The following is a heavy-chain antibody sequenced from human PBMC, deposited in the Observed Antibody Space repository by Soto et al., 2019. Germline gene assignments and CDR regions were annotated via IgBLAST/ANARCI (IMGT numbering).Heavy chain of an antibody. CDR3: ARSKSSRMYFWTGYYYEYYVDY. CDR1: GGTFSSYA. Sequence: QVQLVQSGAEMKKPGSSVKVSCKTSGGTFSSYAISWVRQAPGQGLEWLGGIIPMFGTANHAQKFQDRVTITADKSTRTVNMDLTSLRSEDTAIYYCARSKSSRMYFWTGYYYEYYVDYWGQGTPGTVSS. D-gene: IGHD3-3*01. J-gene: IGHJ4*02. V-gene: IGHV1-69*06. CDR2: IIPMFGTA.